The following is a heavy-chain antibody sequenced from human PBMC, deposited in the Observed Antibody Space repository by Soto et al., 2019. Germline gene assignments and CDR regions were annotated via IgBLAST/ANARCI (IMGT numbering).Heavy chain of an antibody. CDR2: IYYSGST. Sequence: PSETLSLTCTVSGGSISRGGYYWSWIRQHPGKGLEWIGYIYYSGSTYYNPSLKSRVTIPVETSKNQFSLKLSSVTAADTAVYYCARALNYRKAPFDYWGQGTLVTVSS. CDR3: ARALNYRKAPFDY. CDR1: GGSISRGGYY. D-gene: IGHD3-10*01. J-gene: IGHJ4*02. V-gene: IGHV4-31*03.